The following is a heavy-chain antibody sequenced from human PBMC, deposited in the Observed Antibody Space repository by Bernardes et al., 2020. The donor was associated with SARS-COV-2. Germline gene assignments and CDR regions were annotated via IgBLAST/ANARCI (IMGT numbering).Heavy chain of an antibody. CDR2: ISSSGSTI. CDR1: DFTFSDSY. J-gene: IGHJ6*02. D-gene: IGHD3-22*01. V-gene: IGHV3-11*01. Sequence: GSLRLSCAASDFTFSDSYMSWIRQAPGKGLEWVSFISSSGSTIYYADSVKGRFTISRDNAKSTLSLQMNSLRAEDTAVYYCARGHDSSGYYPNRGGYYYGMDVWGQGTTVTVSS. CDR3: ARGHDSSGYYPNRGGYYYGMDV.